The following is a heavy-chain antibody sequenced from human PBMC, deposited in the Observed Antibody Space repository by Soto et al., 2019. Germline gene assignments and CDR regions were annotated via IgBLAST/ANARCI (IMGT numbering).Heavy chain of an antibody. Sequence: GGSLRLSCAASGFTFNYYLMTWVRQAPGKGLEWVANVKPDGSATFYADSLKGRFTISRDNAKNSVSLQMDSLRADDTVVYYCARDRERVTVNGGIALGAMEVWGHGATVTVSS. D-gene: IGHD3-22*01. J-gene: IGHJ6*02. CDR1: GFTFNYYL. V-gene: IGHV3-7*03. CDR2: VKPDGSAT. CDR3: ARDRERVTVNGGIALGAMEV.